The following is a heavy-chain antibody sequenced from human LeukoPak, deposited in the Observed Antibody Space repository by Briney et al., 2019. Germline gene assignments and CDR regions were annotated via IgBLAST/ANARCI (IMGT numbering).Heavy chain of an antibody. Sequence: GSLRLSCAASGFTFSSYSMNWVRQAPGKGLEWVSYISSSSSTIYYADSVKGRFTISRDNAKNSLYLQMNSLRAEDTAVYYCARDDCSSTSCYLGYYYYYYYMDVWGKGTTVTVSS. V-gene: IGHV3-48*01. J-gene: IGHJ6*03. CDR2: ISSSSSTI. CDR3: ARDDCSSTSCYLGYYYYYYYMDV. D-gene: IGHD2-2*01. CDR1: GFTFSSYS.